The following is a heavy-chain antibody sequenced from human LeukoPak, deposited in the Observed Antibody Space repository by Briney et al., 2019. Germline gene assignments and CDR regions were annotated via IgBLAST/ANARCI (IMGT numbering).Heavy chain of an antibody. CDR1: GFAFNTYW. CDR2: INHDGSGK. J-gene: IGHJ3*01. V-gene: IGHV3-7*01. Sequence: PGGSLRLSCAGSGFAFNTYWMSWVRQAPGKGLEWVANINHDGSGKYYVDYVKGRLTISRDNAKNSLYLQMNSLRVEDTAVYYCASDPFNIAAHDAFNFWGQGTAVTVSS. D-gene: IGHD2-21*01. CDR3: ASDPFNIAAHDAFNF.